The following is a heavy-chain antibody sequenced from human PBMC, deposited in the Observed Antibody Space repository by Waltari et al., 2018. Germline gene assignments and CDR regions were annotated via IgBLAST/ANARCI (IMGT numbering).Heavy chain of an antibody. D-gene: IGHD3-10*01. V-gene: IGHV4-39*07. CDR1: GDSVSSSSYY. J-gene: IGHJ4*02. CDR2: IYYTGNT. Sequence: QLQLQESGPRLVKASETLSLTCTVSGDSVSSSSYYWGWIRQPPGKGLEWMGGIYYTGNTVQHPDLRRRVAISIDTYKNQFSLRLRSVTAADTAVYYCARETSSEKGFDYWGQGTLVTVSP. CDR3: ARETSSEKGFDY.